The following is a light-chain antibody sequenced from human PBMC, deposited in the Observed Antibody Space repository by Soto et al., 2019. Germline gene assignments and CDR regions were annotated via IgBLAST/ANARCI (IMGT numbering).Light chain of an antibody. J-gene: IGLJ1*01. Sequence: SYELTHPPSVSVAPEKTATITCGGENIGNKRVHWYRQKPGQAPVLVISYDSNRPSGIPERFSGSNSGNTATLTISRVEAGDEADYYCQVWDIMTDNYVFGTGTKLTVL. V-gene: IGLV3-21*04. CDR1: NIGNKR. CDR2: YDS. CDR3: QVWDIMTDNYV.